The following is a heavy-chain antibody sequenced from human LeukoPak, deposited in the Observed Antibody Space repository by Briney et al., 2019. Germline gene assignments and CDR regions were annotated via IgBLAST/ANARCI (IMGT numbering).Heavy chain of an antibody. Sequence: SQTLSLTCTVSGDSISSGDYYWSWIRQPAGKGLEWIGRISSSGSTNYNPSLKSRVTISVDTSKNQFSLKLSSVTAADTAVYYCARENPPRAFDYWGQGTLVTVSS. CDR3: ARENPPRAFDY. J-gene: IGHJ4*02. CDR1: GDSISSGDYY. V-gene: IGHV4-61*02. CDR2: ISSSGST.